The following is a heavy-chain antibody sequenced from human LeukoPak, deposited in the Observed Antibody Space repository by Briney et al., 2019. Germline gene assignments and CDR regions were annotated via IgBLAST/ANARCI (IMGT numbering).Heavy chain of an antibody. Sequence: SETLSLTCTVSGGSISSYYWSWIRQPAGKGLEWIGRIYTSGSTNYNPSLKSRVTMSVDTSKNQFSLKLSSVNAADTAVYYCATWIAAAGDYAFDIWGQGTMVTVSS. CDR1: GGSISSYY. D-gene: IGHD6-13*01. CDR3: ATWIAAAGDYAFDI. V-gene: IGHV4-4*07. J-gene: IGHJ3*02. CDR2: IYTSGST.